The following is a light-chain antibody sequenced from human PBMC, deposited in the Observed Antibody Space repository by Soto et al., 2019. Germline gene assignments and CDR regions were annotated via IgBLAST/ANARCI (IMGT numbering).Light chain of an antibody. Sequence: EIVLTQSPGTLSLSPGDRATLSCRASQSVSSSYLAWYQQKPGQTPRLLIYGASSRATGIPDRFSGSGSGTDFTLTISRLEPEDVAVYYCQQFGNSPYTFGQGTKLDIK. J-gene: IGKJ2*01. CDR3: QQFGNSPYT. CDR1: QSVSSSY. V-gene: IGKV3-20*01. CDR2: GAS.